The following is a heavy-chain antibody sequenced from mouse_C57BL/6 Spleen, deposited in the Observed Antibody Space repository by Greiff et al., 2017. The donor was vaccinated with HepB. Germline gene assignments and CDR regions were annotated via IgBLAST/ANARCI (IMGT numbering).Heavy chain of an antibody. J-gene: IGHJ1*03. Sequence: EVQLQQSGPELVKPGASVKISCKASGYSFTGYYMNWVKQSPEKSLEWIGEINPSTGGTTYNQKFKAKATLTVDKSSSTAYMQLKSLTSEDSAVYYGARSTLYYDYDDWYFDVWGTGTTVTVSS. V-gene: IGHV1-42*01. D-gene: IGHD2-4*01. CDR3: ARSTLYYDYDDWYFDV. CDR1: GYSFTGYY. CDR2: INPSTGGT.